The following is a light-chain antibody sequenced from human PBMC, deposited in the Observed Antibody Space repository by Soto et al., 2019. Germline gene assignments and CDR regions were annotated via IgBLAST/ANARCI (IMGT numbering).Light chain of an antibody. V-gene: IGKV3D-20*02. CDR1: QSVSSSY. CDR2: GAS. CDR3: QQRSSWPRIT. J-gene: IGKJ5*01. Sequence: EIVLTQSPGTLSLSPGERATLSCRASQSVSSSYLAWYQQKPGQAPRLLIYGASSRATGIPDRFSGSGSGTDFTLTVSRLEPDDFAVYYCQQRSSWPRITFGQGTRLEIK.